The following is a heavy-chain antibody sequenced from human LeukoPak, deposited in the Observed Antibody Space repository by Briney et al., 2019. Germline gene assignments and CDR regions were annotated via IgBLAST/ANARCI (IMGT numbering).Heavy chain of an antibody. CDR1: GGSISSYY. CDR2: IYYSGST. J-gene: IGHJ6*03. V-gene: IGHV4-59*08. Sequence: SETLSLTCTVSGGSISSYYWSWIRRPPGKGLEWIGYIYYSGSTNYNLSLKSRVTISVDTSKNQFSLKLSSVTAADTAVYYCWGLPGSWDYYYYMDVWGKGTTVTVSS. D-gene: IGHD6-13*01. CDR3: WGLPGSWDYYYYMDV.